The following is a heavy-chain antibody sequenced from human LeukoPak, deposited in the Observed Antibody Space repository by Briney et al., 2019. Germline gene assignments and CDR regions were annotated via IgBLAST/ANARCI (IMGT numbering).Heavy chain of an antibody. V-gene: IGHV4-4*07. D-gene: IGHD6-19*01. CDR3: ARDMRYSSGWYDY. CDR2: IYYSGST. CDR1: GGSISSYF. Sequence: PSETLSLTCTVSGGSISSYFWSWIRQPAGKGLEWIGRIYYSGSTNYNPSLKSRVTISVDTSKNQFSLKLSSVTAADTAVYYCARDMRYSSGWYDYWGQGTLVTVSS. J-gene: IGHJ4*02.